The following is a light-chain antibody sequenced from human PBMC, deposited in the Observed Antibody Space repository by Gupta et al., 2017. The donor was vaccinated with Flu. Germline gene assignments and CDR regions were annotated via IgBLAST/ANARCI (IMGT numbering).Light chain of an antibody. CDR2: KAT. CDR3: QHYNSYTEFV. Sequence: DRVTITCRASQSIRNWLAWWHQKPGQAPRLLINKATNLESGVPSRFSGSDSGTEFILTINNLQPDDFGIYYCQHYNSYTEFVFGPGSKVDL. CDR1: QSIRNW. V-gene: IGKV1-5*03. J-gene: IGKJ3*01.